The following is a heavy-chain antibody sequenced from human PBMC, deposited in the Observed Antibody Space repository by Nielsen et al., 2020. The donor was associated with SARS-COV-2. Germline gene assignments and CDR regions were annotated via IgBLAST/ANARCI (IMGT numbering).Heavy chain of an antibody. Sequence: SGPTLVKPTHTLTLTCTFSGFSLSTSGMCVSWIRQPPGKGLEWIGEINHSGSTNYNPSLKSRVTISVDTSKNQFSLKLSSVTAADTAVYYCARGGGYKLYWGQGTLVTVSS. J-gene: IGHJ4*02. D-gene: IGHD5-24*01. CDR2: INHSGST. CDR3: ARGGGYKLY. CDR1: GFSLSTSGM. V-gene: IGHV4-39*07.